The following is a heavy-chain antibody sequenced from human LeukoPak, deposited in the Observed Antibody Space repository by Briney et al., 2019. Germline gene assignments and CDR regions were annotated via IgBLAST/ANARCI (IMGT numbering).Heavy chain of an antibody. CDR2: FDPEDGET. V-gene: IGHV1-24*01. CDR3: ARPHYDILTGYYTWFDP. CDR1: GYTLTDLS. J-gene: IGHJ5*02. Sequence: ASVKVSCKVSGYTLTDLSMHWVRQAPGKGLGWVGGFDPEDGETIYAQKFQGRVTMTEDTSTDTAYMELSSLRSEDTAVYYCARPHYDILTGYYTWFDPWGQGTLVTVSS. D-gene: IGHD3-9*01.